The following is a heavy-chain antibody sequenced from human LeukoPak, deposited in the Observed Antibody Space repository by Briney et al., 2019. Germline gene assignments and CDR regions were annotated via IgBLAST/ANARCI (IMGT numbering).Heavy chain of an antibody. CDR3: ARKYSSSWYPRGYYFDY. CDR2: IYYSGST. Sequence: PSETLSLTCTVSGGSISNYYWSWIRQPPGKGLEWIGSIYYSGSTYYNPSLKSRVTISVDTSKNQFSLKLSSVTAADTAVYYCARKYSSSWYPRGYYFDYWGQGTLVTVSS. J-gene: IGHJ4*02. V-gene: IGHV4-59*12. CDR1: GGSISNYY. D-gene: IGHD6-13*01.